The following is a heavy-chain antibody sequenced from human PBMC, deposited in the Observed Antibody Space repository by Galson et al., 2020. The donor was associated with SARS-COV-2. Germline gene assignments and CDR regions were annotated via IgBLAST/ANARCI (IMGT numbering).Heavy chain of an antibody. D-gene: IGHD4-17*01. V-gene: IGHV3-30*04. CDR3: ARDPLTTVTPYYFDC. J-gene: IGHJ4*02. Sequence: GGSLRLSCAASGFTFSSYAMHWVRQAPGKGLEWVAVISYDGSNKYYADSVKGRFTISRDNSKNTLYLQMNSLRAEDTAVYYCARDPLTTVTPYYFDCWGQGTLVTVSS. CDR1: GFTFSSYA. CDR2: ISYDGSNK.